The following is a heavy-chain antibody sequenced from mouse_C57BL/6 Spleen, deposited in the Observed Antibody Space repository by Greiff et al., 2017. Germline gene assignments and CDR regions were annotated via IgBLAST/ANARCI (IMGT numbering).Heavy chain of an antibody. CDR1: GYTFTSYW. CDR3: DRCNYDYYFGH. D-gene: IGHD2-4*01. J-gene: IGHJ2*01. Sequence: VQLQQPGAELVKPGASVKLSCKASGYTFTSYWMHWVKQRPGQGLEWIGMIHPNSGSTNYNEKFKSKATLTVDKSSSTAYMQLSSLTSEDSAVYYCDRCNYDYYFGHWGQGTTLTVSS. CDR2: IHPNSGST. V-gene: IGHV1-64*01.